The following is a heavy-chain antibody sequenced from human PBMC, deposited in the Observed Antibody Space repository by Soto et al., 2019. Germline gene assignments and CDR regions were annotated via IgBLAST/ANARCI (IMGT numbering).Heavy chain of an antibody. CDR1: GGSISSSSYY. CDR3: ARQFYYDILTGYYPSFDY. CDR2: IYYSGST. V-gene: IGHV4-39*01. D-gene: IGHD3-9*01. J-gene: IGHJ4*02. Sequence: PSETLSLTCTVSGGSISSSSYYWGWIRQPPGKGLEWIGSIYYSGSTYYNPSLKSRVTISVDTSKNQFSLKLGSVTAADTAVYYCARQFYYDILTGYYPSFDYWGQGTLVTVSS.